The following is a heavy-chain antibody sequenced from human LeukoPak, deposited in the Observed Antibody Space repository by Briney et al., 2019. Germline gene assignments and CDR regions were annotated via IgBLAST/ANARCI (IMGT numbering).Heavy chain of an antibody. Sequence: SETLSLTCAVSGDSISGFYWSWIRQPPGKGLEWIGSLYYSGSTNYNPSLKSRVTISVDTSKNQFSLKLSSVTAADTAVYYCARRHVEYSSSSDPYYFDYWGQGTLVTVSS. D-gene: IGHD6-6*01. CDR1: GDSISGFY. J-gene: IGHJ4*02. V-gene: IGHV4-59*01. CDR2: LYYSGST. CDR3: ARRHVEYSSSSDPYYFDY.